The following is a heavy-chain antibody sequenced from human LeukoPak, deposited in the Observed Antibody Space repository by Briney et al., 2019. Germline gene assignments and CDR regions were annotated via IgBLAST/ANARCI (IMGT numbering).Heavy chain of an antibody. Sequence: GGSLRLSCAASGFTFSSYGMHWVRQAPGKGLEWVAVISYDGSNKYYADSVKGRITISRDNSKNTLYLQMNSLRAEDTAVYYCAKDGEGYCSGGSCYPGDAFDIWGQGTMVTVSS. J-gene: IGHJ3*02. CDR3: AKDGEGYCSGGSCYPGDAFDI. D-gene: IGHD2-15*01. CDR1: GFTFSSYG. V-gene: IGHV3-30*18. CDR2: ISYDGSNK.